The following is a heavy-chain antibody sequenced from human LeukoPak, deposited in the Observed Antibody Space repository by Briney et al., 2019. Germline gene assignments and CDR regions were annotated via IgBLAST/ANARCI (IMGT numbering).Heavy chain of an antibody. CDR3: PGDRWVSGFLWLGGLLPSNFDY. CDR2: IRSKAYGGTT. D-gene: IGHD3-10*01. J-gene: IGHJ4*02. V-gene: IGHV3-49*03. Sequence: GGSLRLSCTASGFTFGDYAMSWFRQAPGKGLEWVGFIRSKAYGGTTEYAASVKGRFTISRDDSKSIAYLQMNSLKTEDTAVYYCPGDRWVSGFLWLGGLLPSNFDYGGREPLVTVPS. CDR1: GFTFGDYA.